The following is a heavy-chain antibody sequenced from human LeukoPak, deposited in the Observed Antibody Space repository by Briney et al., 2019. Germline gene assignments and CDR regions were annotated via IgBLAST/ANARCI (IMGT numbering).Heavy chain of an antibody. CDR2: IIPIFGTA. Sequence: SVKVSCKASGGTFSSYAISWVRQAPGQGLEWMGGIIPIFGTANYAQKFQGRVTITADESTSTAYMELSSLRSEDTAVYYCVPYYYDSSGYYHDAFDIWGQGTMVTVSS. J-gene: IGHJ3*02. CDR3: VPYYYDSSGYYHDAFDI. CDR1: GGTFSSYA. D-gene: IGHD3-22*01. V-gene: IGHV1-69*13.